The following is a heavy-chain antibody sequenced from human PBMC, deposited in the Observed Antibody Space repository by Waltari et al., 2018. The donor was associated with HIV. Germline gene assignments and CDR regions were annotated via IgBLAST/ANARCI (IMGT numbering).Heavy chain of an antibody. D-gene: IGHD3-22*01. Sequence: QVQLVESGGGLVKPGGSLRLSCAASGFTFSDYYTTWIRQAPGKGLEWISYISNSGDIIYYADSVKGRFTISRDNAKNSLYLQMNSLRAEDTAVYYCARDRWYYFDTSDYFYDYWGQGTLVTVSS. CDR2: ISNSGDII. J-gene: IGHJ4*02. V-gene: IGHV3-11*01. CDR3: ARDRWYYFDTSDYFYDY. CDR1: GFTFSDYY.